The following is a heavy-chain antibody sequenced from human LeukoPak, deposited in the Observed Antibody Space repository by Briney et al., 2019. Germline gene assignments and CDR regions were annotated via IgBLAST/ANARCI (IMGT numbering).Heavy chain of an antibody. CDR2: ISTNSANT. Sequence: GGSPRLSCAASGFTFSTYGMNWVRQAPGKGLEWVSTISTNSANTYYTDSVKGRFTISRDNSKDTLFMQMNSLRAEDTAVYYCAKGQSTIATRSFDSWGQGTLVTVSS. D-gene: IGHD6-6*01. CDR1: GFTFSTYG. V-gene: IGHV3-23*01. CDR3: AKGQSTIATRSFDS. J-gene: IGHJ4*02.